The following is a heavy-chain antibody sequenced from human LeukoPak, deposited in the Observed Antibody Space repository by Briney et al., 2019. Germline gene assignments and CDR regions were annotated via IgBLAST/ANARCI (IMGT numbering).Heavy chain of an antibody. V-gene: IGHV3-15*01. CDR3: TRGAVAGRGGY. Sequence: GSLRLSCAASGFTFSNAWMSWVRQAPGKGLEWVGRIKSKTDGGTTDYAAPVKGRFTISRDDSKNTLYLQMNSLKTEDTAVYYCTRGAVAGRGGYWGQGTLVTVSS. J-gene: IGHJ4*02. CDR1: GFTFSNAW. CDR2: IKSKTDGGTT. D-gene: IGHD6-19*01.